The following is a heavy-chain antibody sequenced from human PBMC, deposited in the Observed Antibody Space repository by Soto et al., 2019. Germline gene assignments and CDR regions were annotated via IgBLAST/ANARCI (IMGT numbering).Heavy chain of an antibody. Sequence: GGSLRLSCAVSGFTFSSYAMSWVRQAPGKGLEWVSGISGGGSATYHADPVKGRFTISRDNSKNTLYLQMNNLRAEDTAIYYCAKDNQYDSCGYVNYWGQGTLVTVSS. D-gene: IGHD3-22*01. J-gene: IGHJ4*02. V-gene: IGHV3-23*01. CDR3: AKDNQYDSCGYVNY. CDR1: GFTFSSYA. CDR2: ISGGGSAT.